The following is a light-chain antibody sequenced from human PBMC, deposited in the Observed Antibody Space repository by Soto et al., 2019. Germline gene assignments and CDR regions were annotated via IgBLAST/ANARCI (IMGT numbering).Light chain of an antibody. J-gene: IGLJ1*01. CDR2: DVT. CDR3: TSYPSSSSSYV. Sequence: QSALTEPASVSGSPGQSITISCTGTSSDVGRYNYGSWDQKHPGKAPKLMIFDVTNRPSGISNRFSGSKSDNTASLTISGLQAEYVAAYTCTSYPSSSSSYVFLPGSIVTDL. V-gene: IGLV2-14*03. CDR1: SSDVGRYNY.